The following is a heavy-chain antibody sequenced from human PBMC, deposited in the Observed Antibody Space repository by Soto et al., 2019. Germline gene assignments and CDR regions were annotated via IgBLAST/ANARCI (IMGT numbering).Heavy chain of an antibody. CDR3: ARGGRTDNKSYHYYYMDV. D-gene: IGHD1-1*01. J-gene: IGHJ6*03. CDR2: ISVYNENT. V-gene: IGHV1-18*01. Sequence: QVQLVQSGAEVKKPGASVKVSCKASGYTFTSYGISWVRQAPGQGLEWLGWISVYNENTNSAQKFQGRVTLTTDTSTNTTSMELRRLRSDDTAVYFCARGGRTDNKSYHYYYMDVWGTGTTVTVSS. CDR1: GYTFTSYG.